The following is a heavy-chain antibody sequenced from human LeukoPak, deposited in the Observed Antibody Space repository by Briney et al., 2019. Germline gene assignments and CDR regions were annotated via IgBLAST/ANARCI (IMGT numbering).Heavy chain of an antibody. Sequence: GGSLRLSCAASGFTFDDYAMHWVRQAPGKGLEWVSGISWNSGSIGYADSVKGRFTISRDNAKNSLYLQMNSLRAEDTALYYCAKDWGSSGSYYPFDYWGQGTLVTVSS. CDR3: AKDWGSSGSYYPFDY. CDR1: GFTFDDYA. V-gene: IGHV3-9*01. D-gene: IGHD3-10*01. CDR2: ISWNSGSI. J-gene: IGHJ4*02.